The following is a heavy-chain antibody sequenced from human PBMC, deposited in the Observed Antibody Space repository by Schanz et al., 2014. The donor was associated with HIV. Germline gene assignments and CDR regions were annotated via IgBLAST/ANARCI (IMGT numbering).Heavy chain of an antibody. J-gene: IGHJ4*02. Sequence: EVQLVESGGGLVQPGGSLRLSCAASGFTFSRYWMSWVRQAPGKGLEWVANIKQDGSEKHYVASVKGRFTISRDNAKNTLYLQMNSLRDEDTAVYYCARRSSDGGYYDNWGQGTLVTVSS. V-gene: IGHV3-7*01. CDR3: ARRSSDGGYYDN. D-gene: IGHD2-15*01. CDR2: IKQDGSEK. CDR1: GFTFSRYW.